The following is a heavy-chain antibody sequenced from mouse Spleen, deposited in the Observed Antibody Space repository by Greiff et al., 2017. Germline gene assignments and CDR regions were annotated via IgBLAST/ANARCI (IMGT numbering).Heavy chain of an antibody. CDR1: GFTFSSYG. CDR2: INSNGGST. V-gene: IGHV5-6-3*01. J-gene: IGHJ2*01. CDR3: ARKSYYSYDDY. D-gene: IGHD2-12*01. Sequence: DVHLVESGGGLVQPGGSLKLSCAASGFTFSSYGMSWVRQTPDKRLELVATINSNGGSTYYPDSVKGRFTISRDNAKNTLYLQMSSLKSEDTAMYYCARKSYYSYDDYWGQGTTLTVSS.